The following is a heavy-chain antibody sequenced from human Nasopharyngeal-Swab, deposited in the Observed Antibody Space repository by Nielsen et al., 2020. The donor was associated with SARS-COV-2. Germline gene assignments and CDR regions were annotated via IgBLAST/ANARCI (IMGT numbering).Heavy chain of an antibody. J-gene: IGHJ4*02. CDR3: ARGRDFSFDS. CDR2: TLYRSKWYN. Sequence: SQTLSLTCDISGDSVSSHSAGWNWIRQSPSRGLEWLGRTLYRSKWYNDYAESVKSRIAVNPDTSKNQFSPQLNSVTPEDTAVYYCARGRDFSFDSWGQGTLVTASS. CDR1: GDSVSSHSAG. V-gene: IGHV6-1*01. D-gene: IGHD3-3*01.